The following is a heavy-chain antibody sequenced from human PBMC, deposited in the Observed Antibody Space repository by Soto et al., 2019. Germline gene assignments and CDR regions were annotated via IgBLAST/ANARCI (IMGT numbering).Heavy chain of an antibody. CDR2: IYYSGST. Sequence: TSETLSLTCTVSGGSISSSSYYWGWIRQPPGKGLEWIGSIYYSGSTYYNPSLKSRVTISVDTSKNQFSLKLSSVTAADTAVYYCASVLRYFDWLSHHIGTDVWGQGTTVTVSS. J-gene: IGHJ6*02. CDR3: ASVLRYFDWLSHHIGTDV. D-gene: IGHD3-9*01. CDR1: GGSISSSSYY. V-gene: IGHV4-39*01.